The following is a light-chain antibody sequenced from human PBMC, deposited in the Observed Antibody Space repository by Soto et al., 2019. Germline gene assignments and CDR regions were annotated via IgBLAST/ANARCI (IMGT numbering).Light chain of an antibody. CDR1: QSVSSN. J-gene: IGKJ2*01. Sequence: EIVMTQSPATLSVSPGERATLSCRASQSVSSNLAWYQQKPGQAPRLLIYCASTRATGIPARFSGSGSGPEFTLTIRHLESEDVSVYQCQHYSNSPYTFGQGTKLEIK. CDR2: CAS. CDR3: QHYSNSPYT. V-gene: IGKV3-15*01.